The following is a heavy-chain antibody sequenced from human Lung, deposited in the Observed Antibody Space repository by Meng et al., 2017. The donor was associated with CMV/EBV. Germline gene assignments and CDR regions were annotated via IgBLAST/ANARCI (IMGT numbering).Heavy chain of an antibody. CDR3: GNRRDSYDYSGLDV. V-gene: IGHV2-5*01. Sequence: SGPTLVKPTETLTLTCTFSGFSLTTVGVGVGWIRQPPGKALEWLGVIYWNDDRRYNPSLQSRLALTKETSKNLVFLTLTNVDPADTATYFGGNRRDSYDYSGLDVWGQGTTVTVSS. J-gene: IGHJ6*02. CDR1: GFSLTTVGVG. CDR2: IYWNDDR. D-gene: IGHD3-16*01.